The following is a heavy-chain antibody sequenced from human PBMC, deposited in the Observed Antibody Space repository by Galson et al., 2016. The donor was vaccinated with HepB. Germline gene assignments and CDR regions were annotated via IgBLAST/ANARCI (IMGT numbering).Heavy chain of an antibody. CDR1: GGPISRYY. CDR3: ARARRPYHDYVWGDYRYIGDDAFDI. CDR2: IYYSGST. Sequence: SETLSLTCSVSGGPISRYYWNWIRQPPGKGLEWIGHIYYSGSTNYNPSLKTRVTMSIDTSKNRFSLKLNSVIDADTAVYYCARARRPYHDYVWGDYRYIGDDAFDIWGRGTMVTVSS. D-gene: IGHD3-16*02. J-gene: IGHJ3*02. V-gene: IGHV4-59*12.